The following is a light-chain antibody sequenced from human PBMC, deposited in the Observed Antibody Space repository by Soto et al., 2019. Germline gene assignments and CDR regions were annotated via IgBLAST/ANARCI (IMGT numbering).Light chain of an antibody. Sequence: VLTQSPCTLSLSQGERATLSCRASQSVPSGYLAWYQQKPGQAPSLLIYDASTRATGVPDRFSGSGSGTDCALTISRVEPEDVAIYFCQQYGSSPGTFGHGTKVDI. J-gene: IGKJ1*01. CDR3: QQYGSSPGT. CDR2: DAS. V-gene: IGKV3-20*01. CDR1: QSVPSGY.